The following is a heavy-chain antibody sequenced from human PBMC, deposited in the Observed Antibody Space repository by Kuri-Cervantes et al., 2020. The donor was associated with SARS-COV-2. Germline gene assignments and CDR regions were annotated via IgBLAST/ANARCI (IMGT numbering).Heavy chain of an antibody. V-gene: IGHV4-39*07. Sequence: GSLRLSCTVSGDSISSNSYFWGWIRQPPGKGLEWIGEINYSGTTNYNPSLKSRVTISVDTSKNQFSLNLTSVTAADTAVYYCARLRRHNNGWFATGYYMDVWGKGTTVTVSS. CDR1: GDSISSNSYF. D-gene: IGHD6-19*01. J-gene: IGHJ6*03. CDR3: ARLRRHNNGWFATGYYMDV. CDR2: INYSGTT.